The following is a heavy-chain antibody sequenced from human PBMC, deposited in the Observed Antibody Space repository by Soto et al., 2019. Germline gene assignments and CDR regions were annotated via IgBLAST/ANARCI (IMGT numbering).Heavy chain of an antibody. V-gene: IGHV3-21*04. CDR1: GFTFSKYR. CDR2: LSSSSSSK. D-gene: IGHD3-22*01. J-gene: IGHJ4*02. CDR3: ARVNDYYDSSGYYYGLDY. Sequence: PGGSLRLSCAASGFTFSKYRMNWVRQAPGKGLEWVSYLSSSSSSKFYADSVKDRFTISRDNAKNSLYLQMNSLRAEDTAVYYCARVNDYYDSSGYYYGLDYWGQGTLVTVSS.